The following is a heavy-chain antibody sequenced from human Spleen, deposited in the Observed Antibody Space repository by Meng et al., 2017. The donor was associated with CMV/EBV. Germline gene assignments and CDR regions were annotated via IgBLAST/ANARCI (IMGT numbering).Heavy chain of an antibody. CDR3: ARDSSRGAYYFDY. J-gene: IGHJ4*02. Sequence: SETLSLTCAVSGYSISSGYYWGWIRQPPGKGLEWIGSIYHSGSTYYNPSLKSRVTISVDKSKNQFSLKLSSVTAADTAVYYCARDSSRGAYYFDYWGQGTLVTVSS. CDR2: IYHSGST. CDR1: GYSISSGYY. V-gene: IGHV4-38-2*02. D-gene: IGHD6-13*01.